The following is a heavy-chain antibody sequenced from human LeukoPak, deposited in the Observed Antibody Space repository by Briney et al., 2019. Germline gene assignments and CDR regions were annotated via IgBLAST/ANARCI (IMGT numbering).Heavy chain of an antibody. J-gene: IGHJ3*02. CDR1: GYIFTSYW. CDR3: ARTTDTSGGLDI. D-gene: IGHD2-8*02. CDR2: IYPGDSDT. Sequence: GESLTLSCTGSGYIFTSYWIGWVRQMPGKGLEWLGIIYPGDSDTRYSPSFQGQVTISADKSISTAYLQWSSLKASDTAMYYCARTTDTSGGLDIWGQGTMVTASS. V-gene: IGHV5-51*03.